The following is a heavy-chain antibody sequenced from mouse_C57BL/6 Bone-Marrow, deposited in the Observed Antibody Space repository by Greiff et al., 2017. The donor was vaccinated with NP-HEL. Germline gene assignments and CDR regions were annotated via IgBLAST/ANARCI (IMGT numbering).Heavy chain of an antibody. J-gene: IGHJ2*01. V-gene: IGHV1-72*01. CDR3: ARGGITTVIATNFDY. D-gene: IGHD1-1*01. CDR1: GYTFTSYW. CDR2: IGPNSGGT. Sequence: QVQLQQPGAELVKPGASVKLSCKASGYTFTSYWMHWVKQRPGRGLEWVGRIGPNSGGTKYNEKLKSKATLPVDKPYSTAYMQLSSLTSEDSAVYYCARGGITTVIATNFDYWGQGTTLTVSS.